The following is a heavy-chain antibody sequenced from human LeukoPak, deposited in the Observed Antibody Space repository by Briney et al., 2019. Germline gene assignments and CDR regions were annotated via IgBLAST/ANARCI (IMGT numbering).Heavy chain of an antibody. V-gene: IGHV1-18*04. CDR2: ISAYNGNT. CDR1: GYTFTIYG. CDR3: ARDKSKLLAAPRPFDP. J-gene: IGHJ5*02. Sequence: GASVKVSFKASGYTFTIYGISWVRQAPGQGLEWMGWISAYNGNTNYAQKLQGRVTITTDTSTSTAYMELRSLRSDDTAVYYCARDKSKLLAAPRPFDPWGQGTLVTVSS. D-gene: IGHD3-3*02.